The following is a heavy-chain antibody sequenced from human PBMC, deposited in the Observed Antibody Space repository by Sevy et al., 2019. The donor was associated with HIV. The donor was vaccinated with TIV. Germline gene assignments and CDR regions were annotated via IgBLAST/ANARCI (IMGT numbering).Heavy chain of an antibody. D-gene: IGHD2-21*01. J-gene: IGHJ4*02. CDR2: IQYDGSNK. Sequence: GGSLRLSCVASGFSYSSYGMHWVRQAPGKGLEWVAYIQYDGSNKDYAHSVKGRFTISRENSKNTLDLQMNSVRVEDKAVYYCVQEGGGEGEDHWGQGTLVTVSS. CDR3: VQEGGGEGEDH. V-gene: IGHV3-30*02. CDR1: GFSYSSYG.